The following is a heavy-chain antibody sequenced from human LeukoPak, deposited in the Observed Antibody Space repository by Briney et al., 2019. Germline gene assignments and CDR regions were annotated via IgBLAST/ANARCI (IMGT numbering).Heavy chain of an antibody. CDR3: AKSRKYSSPPQFYFDY. D-gene: IGHD6-6*01. Sequence: GGSLRLSCAASGFTFSNYGMHWVRQAPDKGLEWVTFIRYDGSNKYYTDSVKGRFTISRDNSKNTLYLQMNSLRAEDTAVYYCAKSRKYSSPPQFYFDYWGQGTLVTVSS. CDR2: IRYDGSNK. CDR1: GFTFSNYG. V-gene: IGHV3-30*02. J-gene: IGHJ4*02.